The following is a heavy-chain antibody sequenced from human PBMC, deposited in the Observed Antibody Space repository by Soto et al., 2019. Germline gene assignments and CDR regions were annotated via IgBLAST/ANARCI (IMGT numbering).Heavy chain of an antibody. V-gene: IGHV3-30*18. J-gene: IGHJ6*02. CDR3: VKEMRLGHNYYYYYGMDV. CDR1: GFTFSSYG. Sequence: QVQLVESGGGVVQPGRSLRLSCAASGFTFSSYGMHWVRQAPGKGLEWVAVISYDGSNKYYADSVKGRFTISRDNSKNTLYLQMNSLRAEDTAVYYCVKEMRLGHNYYYYYGMDVWGQGTTVTVSS. D-gene: IGHD6-19*01. CDR2: ISYDGSNK.